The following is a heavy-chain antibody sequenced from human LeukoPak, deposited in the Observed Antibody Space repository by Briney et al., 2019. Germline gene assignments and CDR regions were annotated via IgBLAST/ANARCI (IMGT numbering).Heavy chain of an antibody. CDR1: GGSISSSSYY. V-gene: IGHV4-39*01. Sequence: SETLSLTCTVSGGSISSSSYYWGWIRQPPGKGLEWIGSIYYSGSTYYNPSLKSRVTISVDTSDNQFSLKLSSVTAADTAVYYCAGITMIVVVMKDYWGQGTLVTVSS. CDR2: IYYSGST. D-gene: IGHD3-22*01. J-gene: IGHJ4*02. CDR3: AGITMIVVVMKDY.